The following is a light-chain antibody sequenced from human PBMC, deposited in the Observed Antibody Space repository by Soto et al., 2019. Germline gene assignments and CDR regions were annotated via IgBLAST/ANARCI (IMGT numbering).Light chain of an antibody. V-gene: IGKV1-33*01. CDR2: DAS. CDR1: EDISNY. Sequence: DIQMTQSPSSLSASLGDRVTITCQASEDISNYLIWYQQKPGKAPKLLIYDASNLETGVPSRFSRSGSGTDFNFTISSLQPEDIATYYCQQYYNLPVLFGPGTKVDIK. CDR3: QQYYNLPVL. J-gene: IGKJ3*01.